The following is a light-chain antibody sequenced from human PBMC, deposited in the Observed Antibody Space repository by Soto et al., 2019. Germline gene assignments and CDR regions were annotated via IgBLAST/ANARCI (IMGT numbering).Light chain of an antibody. CDR2: DAS. V-gene: IGKV1-13*02. CDR1: QGISSA. Sequence: AIQLTQSPSSLSASVGDRVTITCRASQGISSALAWYQQKPGKAPKLLIYDASSLESGVLSRFSGSGSGTDFTLTISSLQPEDFATYYCQQFTAYTFGQGTKLEIK. J-gene: IGKJ2*01. CDR3: QQFTAYT.